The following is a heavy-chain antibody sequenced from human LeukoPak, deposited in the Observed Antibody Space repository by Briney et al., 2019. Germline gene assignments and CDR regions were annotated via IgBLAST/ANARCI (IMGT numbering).Heavy chain of an antibody. CDR1: GFTFSSYA. CDR2: ISSSSSYI. J-gene: IGHJ3*02. D-gene: IGHD3-3*01. V-gene: IGHV3-21*01. Sequence: GGSLRLSCAASGFTFSSYAMSWVRQAPGKGLEWVSSISSSSSYIYYADSVKGRFTISRDNSKNTLYLQMNSLRAEDTAVYYCAKDKYDFWSAPDAFDIWGQGTMVTVSS. CDR3: AKDKYDFWSAPDAFDI.